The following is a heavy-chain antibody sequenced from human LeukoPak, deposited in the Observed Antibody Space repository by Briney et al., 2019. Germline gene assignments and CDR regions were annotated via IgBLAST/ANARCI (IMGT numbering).Heavy chain of an antibody. V-gene: IGHV1-69*13. CDR1: GGTFSNDA. D-gene: IGHD2-8*02. CDR3: ARESWSPPYYYFGLDV. Sequence: GASVTVSCKASGGTFSNDAISWMRQAPGQGLEWMGGIIPIFGPTNYAQNFKGRVTITADESMSTTYMEVSSLRSEDTAVYYCARESWSPPYYYFGLDVWGQGTTVTVSS. J-gene: IGHJ6*02. CDR2: IIPIFGPT.